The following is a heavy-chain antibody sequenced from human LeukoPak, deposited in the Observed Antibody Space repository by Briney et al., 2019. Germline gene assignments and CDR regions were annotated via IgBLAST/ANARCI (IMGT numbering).Heavy chain of an antibody. J-gene: IGHJ4*02. V-gene: IGHV2-5*02. CDR3: AHRKNYYDSSVFDN. CDR1: GFSLNTRGVG. D-gene: IGHD3-22*01. CDR2: IYWDDDG. Sequence: SGPMLVNPTQTLTLTCTFSGFSLNTRGVGVGWIRQPPGRALEWLALIYWDDDGRYSPSLKSRLTITKDTSKNQVVLTMTNMDPVDTATYFCAHRKNYYDSSVFDNWGQGTLVTVSS.